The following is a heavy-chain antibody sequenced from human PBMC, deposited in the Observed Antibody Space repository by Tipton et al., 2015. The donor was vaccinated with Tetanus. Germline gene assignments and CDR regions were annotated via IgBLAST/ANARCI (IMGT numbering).Heavy chain of an antibody. D-gene: IGHD6-13*01. J-gene: IGHJ4*02. Sequence: TLSLTCAVYGGSFSGYYWSWIRQPPGKGLEWIGEINHSGSTNYNPSLKSRVTISVDTSKNQFSLKLSSVTAADTAVYYCARGLWGIAAAGTFFDYWGQGTLVTVSS. CDR3: ARGLWGIAAAGTFFDY. CDR2: INHSGST. V-gene: IGHV4-34*01. CDR1: GGSFSGYY.